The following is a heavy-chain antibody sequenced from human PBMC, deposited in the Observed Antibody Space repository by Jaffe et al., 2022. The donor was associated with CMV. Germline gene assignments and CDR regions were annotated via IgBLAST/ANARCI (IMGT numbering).Heavy chain of an antibody. CDR3: ARSEGRDYGDYVDYYYGMDV. V-gene: IGHV3-33*01. Sequence: QVQLVESGGGVVQPGRSLRLSCAASGFTFSSYGMHWVRQAPGKGLEWVAVIWYDGSNKYYADSVKGRFTISRDNSKNTLYLQMNSLRAEDTAVYYCARSEGRDYGDYVDYYYGMDVWGQGTTVTVSS. D-gene: IGHD4-17*01. CDR1: GFTFSSYG. CDR2: IWYDGSNK. J-gene: IGHJ6*02.